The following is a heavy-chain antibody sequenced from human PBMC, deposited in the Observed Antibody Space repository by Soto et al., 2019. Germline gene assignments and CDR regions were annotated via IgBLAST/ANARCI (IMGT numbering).Heavy chain of an antibody. D-gene: IGHD3-10*01. Sequence: GASVKVSCKASGYTFTSYAMHWVRQAPGQRLEWMGWINAGNGNTKYSQKFQGRVTMTTDTSTSTAYMELRSLRSDDTAVYYCARGVGYYGSGSYYNADYYGMDVWGQGTTVTVSS. CDR1: GYTFTSYA. CDR2: INAGNGNT. V-gene: IGHV1-3*01. CDR3: ARGVGYYGSGSYYNADYYGMDV. J-gene: IGHJ6*02.